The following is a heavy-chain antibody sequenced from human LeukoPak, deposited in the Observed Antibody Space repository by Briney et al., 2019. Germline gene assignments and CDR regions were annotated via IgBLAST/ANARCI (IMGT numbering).Heavy chain of an antibody. V-gene: IGHV1-18*01. CDR2: ISAYNGNT. D-gene: IGHD1-26*01. CDR3: ARDLARRIVGATPAY. Sequence: ASVKVSCKASGYTFTSYGISWVRQAPGQGLEWMGWISAYNGNTNYAQKLRGRVTMTTDTSTSTAYMELRSLRSDDTAVYYCARDLARRIVGATPAYWGQGTLVTVSS. J-gene: IGHJ4*02. CDR1: GYTFTSYG.